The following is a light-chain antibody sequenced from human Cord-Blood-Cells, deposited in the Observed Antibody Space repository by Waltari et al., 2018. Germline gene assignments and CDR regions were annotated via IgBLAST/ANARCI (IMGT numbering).Light chain of an antibody. Sequence: NFMLPQPHSVSESPGKTVTISCTRSSGSIASNYVQWYQQRPGSSPTTVIYEDNQRPSGVPDRFSDSIDSSSNSASLTIAGLKTEDEADYSCQSYDSSNWVFGGGTKLTVL. J-gene: IGLJ3*02. V-gene: IGLV6-57*01. CDR3: QSYDSSNWV. CDR2: EDN. CDR1: SGSIASNY.